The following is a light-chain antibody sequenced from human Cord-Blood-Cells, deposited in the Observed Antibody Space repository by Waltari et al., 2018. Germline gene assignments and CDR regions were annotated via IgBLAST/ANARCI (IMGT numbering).Light chain of an antibody. CDR2: EVS. CDR1: SSDVGGYNY. V-gene: IGLV2-14*01. J-gene: IGLJ1*01. CDR3: SSYTSSSTLG. Sequence: QSALTQPASVSGSPGQSITISCTGTSSDVGGYNYVSWYQQHPGKAPKLMIYEVSNRPSGGSNRFSGSRSGNTASLTISGLQAEDEADYCCSSYTSSSTLGFGTGTKVTVL.